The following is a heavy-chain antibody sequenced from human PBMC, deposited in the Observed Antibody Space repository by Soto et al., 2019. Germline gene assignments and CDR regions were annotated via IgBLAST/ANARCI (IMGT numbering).Heavy chain of an antibody. CDR3: TRRYNWNDYYFDP. CDR1: GGSIRVHSYY. J-gene: IGHJ5*02. V-gene: IGHV4-39*01. D-gene: IGHD1-20*01. CDR2: SYYSGTS. Sequence: SETLSVTCIISGGSIRVHSYYWTWIRQTPGKGLEWVGSSYYSGTSYFNPALKGRVTISVDTSTNQFSLRLTSVTAADTAVYYCTRRYNWNDYYFDPWGQGTLVTVSS.